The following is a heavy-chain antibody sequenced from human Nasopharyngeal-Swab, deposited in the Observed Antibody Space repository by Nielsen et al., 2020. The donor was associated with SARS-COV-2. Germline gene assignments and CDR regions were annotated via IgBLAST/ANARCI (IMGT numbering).Heavy chain of an antibody. J-gene: IGHJ4*02. V-gene: IGHV4-31*02. CDR3: ARTRAHYDILTGYYIPQQYYFDY. Sequence: PGKGLEWIGYIYYSGSTYYNPSLKSRVTISVDTSKNQFSLKLSSVTAADTAAYYCARTRAHYDILTGYYIPQQYYFDYWGQGTLVTVSS. CDR2: IYYSGST. D-gene: IGHD3-9*01.